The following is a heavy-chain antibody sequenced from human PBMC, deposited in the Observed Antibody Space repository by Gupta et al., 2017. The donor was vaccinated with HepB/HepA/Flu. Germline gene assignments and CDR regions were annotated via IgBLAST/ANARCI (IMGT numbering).Heavy chain of an antibody. CDR3: ARDGVGTGWVFDE. CDR1: GFRLGSYS. CDR2: ITSGSSFI. Sequence: DVHLVESGGGLVKPGESLRLSCAASGFRLGSYSMNWVRRAPGKGLEWVSSITSGSSFIYYADSVRGRFTVSRDNAKNSLYLHLNSLRADDTAVYYCARDGVGTGWVFDEWGQGTLVTVSS. D-gene: IGHD6-19*01. J-gene: IGHJ4*02. V-gene: IGHV3-21*06.